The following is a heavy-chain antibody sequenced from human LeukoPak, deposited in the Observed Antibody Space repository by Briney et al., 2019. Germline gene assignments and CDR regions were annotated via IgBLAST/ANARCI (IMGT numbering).Heavy chain of an antibody. D-gene: IGHD3-16*01. CDR2: IYTGGST. CDR1: GGSISISYY. Sequence: SETLSLTCTVSGGSISISYYWTWIRQPAGKGLEWIGRIYTGGSTNYNPSLKSRVTISVDTSKNQFSLKLSSVTAADTAVYYCAKGGDRFDYWGQGTLVTVSS. J-gene: IGHJ4*02. V-gene: IGHV4-4*07. CDR3: AKGGDRFDY.